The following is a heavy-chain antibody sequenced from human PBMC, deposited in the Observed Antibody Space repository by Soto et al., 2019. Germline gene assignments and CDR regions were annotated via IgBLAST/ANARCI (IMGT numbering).Heavy chain of an antibody. CDR3: ARGPLPPQEDSYGPRPDHYYYGMDV. V-gene: IGHV5-51*01. CDR1: GYSFTSYW. Sequence: GESLKISCKGSGYSFTSYWIGWVRQMPGKGLEWMGIIYPGDSDTRYSPSFQGQVTISADKSISTAYLQWSSLKASDTAMYYCARGPLPPQEDSYGPRPDHYYYGMDVWGQGTTVTVSS. D-gene: IGHD5-18*01. J-gene: IGHJ6*02. CDR2: IYPGDSDT.